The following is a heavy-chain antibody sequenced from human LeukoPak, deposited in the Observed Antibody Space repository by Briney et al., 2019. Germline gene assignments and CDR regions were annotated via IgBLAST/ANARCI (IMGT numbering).Heavy chain of an antibody. J-gene: IGHJ1*01. CDR1: GYTFTTYS. V-gene: IGHV1-18*01. D-gene: IGHD2-2*01. Sequence: EASVKVSCKASGYTFTTYSLAWVRQAPGQSLEWMGWISVNNGGTNYAQSFQDRVTLTRDTSTNTAYFELRSLRSDDTAKIYCATATQPRGYFLHWGQGTLVTVSS. CDR2: ISVNNGGT. CDR3: ATATQPRGYFLH.